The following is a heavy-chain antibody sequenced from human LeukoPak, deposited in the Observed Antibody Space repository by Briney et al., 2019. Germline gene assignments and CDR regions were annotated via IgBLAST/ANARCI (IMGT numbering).Heavy chain of an antibody. J-gene: IGHJ3*02. Sequence: SVKVSCKASGYTFTGYYMHWVRQAPGQGLEWMGGIIPIFGTANYAQKFQGRVTITADKSTSTAYMELSSLRSEDTAVYYCARGSSVGPGGDDDAFDIWGQGTMVTVSS. CDR3: ARGSSVGPGGDDDAFDI. CDR2: IIPIFGTA. CDR1: GYTFTGYY. D-gene: IGHD3-16*01. V-gene: IGHV1-69*06.